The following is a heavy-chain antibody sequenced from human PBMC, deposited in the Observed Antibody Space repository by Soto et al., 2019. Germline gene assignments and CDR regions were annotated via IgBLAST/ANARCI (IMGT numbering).Heavy chain of an antibody. CDR1: GFTCSSYW. CDR2: TDSDGSFT. D-gene: IGHD2-15*01. Sequence: PGGSLRLSCVASGFTCSSYWMHWVRRTPGQGLVWVSHTDSDGSFTTYADSVKGRFTISRDNAKSTLFPQMNSLRAEDTAVYYCATGGYCSGGSCYDYWGQGTLVTVSS. CDR3: ATGGYCSGGSCYDY. V-gene: IGHV3-74*01. J-gene: IGHJ4*02.